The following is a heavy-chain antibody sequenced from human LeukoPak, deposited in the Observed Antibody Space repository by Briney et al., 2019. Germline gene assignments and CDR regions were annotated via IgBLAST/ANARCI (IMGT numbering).Heavy chain of an antibody. CDR2: INHSGST. J-gene: IGHJ4*02. V-gene: IGHV4-34*01. CDR3: ARDKGDYTFDY. CDR1: GGSFSGYY. D-gene: IGHD4-11*01. Sequence: SETLSLTCAVYGGSFSGYYWSWIRQPPGKGLEWIGEINHSGSTNYNPSLKSRVTMSVDTSKNQFSLKLSSVTAADTAVYYCARDKGDYTFDYWGQGTLVTVSS.